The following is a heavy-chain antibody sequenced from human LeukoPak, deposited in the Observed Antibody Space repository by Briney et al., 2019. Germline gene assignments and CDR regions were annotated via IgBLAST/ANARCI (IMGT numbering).Heavy chain of an antibody. J-gene: IGHJ4*02. Sequence: GGSLRLSCAASGFTFSSYSMNWVRQAPGKGLEWVSYISSSSSTIYYADSVKGRFTISRDNAKNSLYLQMNSPRDEDTAVYYCARDRYGSGSYPFDYWGQGTLVTVSS. CDR3: ARDRYGSGSYPFDY. D-gene: IGHD3-10*01. CDR1: GFTFSSYS. CDR2: ISSSSSTI. V-gene: IGHV3-48*02.